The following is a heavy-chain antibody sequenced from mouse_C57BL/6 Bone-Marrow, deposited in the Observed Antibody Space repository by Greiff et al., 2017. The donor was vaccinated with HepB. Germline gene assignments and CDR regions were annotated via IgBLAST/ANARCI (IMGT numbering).Heavy chain of an antibody. Sequence: VQLQQSVAELVRPGASVKLSCTASGFNIKNTYMHWVKQRPEQGLEWIGRIDPANGNPKYAPKFQGKATITADTSSNTAYLHLTSLTSEDTAIYYCTRYSNYVWYFDVWGTGTTVTVSS. D-gene: IGHD2-5*01. J-gene: IGHJ1*03. CDR2: IDPANGNP. CDR3: TRYSNYVWYFDV. V-gene: IGHV14-3*01. CDR1: GFNIKNTY.